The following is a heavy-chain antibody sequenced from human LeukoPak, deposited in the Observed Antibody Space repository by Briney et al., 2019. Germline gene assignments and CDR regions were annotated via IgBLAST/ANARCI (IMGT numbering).Heavy chain of an antibody. V-gene: IGHV4-30-4*01. J-gene: IGHJ6*02. CDR3: ARGQYVGYSSSWSIHYYYYGMDV. CDR2: IYDSGST. D-gene: IGHD6-13*01. CDR1: GGSISSGDYY. Sequence: SETLSLTCSVSGGSISSGDYYWIWIRQSPGKGLEWIGYIYDSGSTFYNPSLKSRVTISLDTPKNQFSLKLSSVTAADTAVYYCARGQYVGYSSSWSIHYYYYGMDVWGQGTTVTVSS.